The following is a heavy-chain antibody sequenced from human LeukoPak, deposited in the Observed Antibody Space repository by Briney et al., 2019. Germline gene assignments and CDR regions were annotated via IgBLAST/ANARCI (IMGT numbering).Heavy chain of an antibody. CDR2: IYTSGST. Sequence: SETLSLTCTVSGGSISSYYWSWIRQPPGKGLEWIGRIYTSGSTNYNPSLKSRVTMSVDTSKNQFSLKLSSVTAADTAVYYCARHHVLRYFDWLVDAFDIWGQGTMVTVSS. V-gene: IGHV4-4*07. CDR1: GGSISSYY. CDR3: ARHHVLRYFDWLVDAFDI. D-gene: IGHD3-9*01. J-gene: IGHJ3*02.